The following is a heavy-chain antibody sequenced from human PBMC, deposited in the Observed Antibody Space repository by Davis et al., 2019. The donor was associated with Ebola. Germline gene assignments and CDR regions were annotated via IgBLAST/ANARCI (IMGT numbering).Heavy chain of an antibody. D-gene: IGHD6-6*01. V-gene: IGHV3-48*03. J-gene: IGHJ4*02. CDR1: GFSFHVYE. CDR3: ARDILRSSSIAARPLGY. CDR2: ISASGTTK. Sequence: WGSLRLSCAASGFSFHVYEMMWVRQAPGKGLERVSFISASGTTKYYGGSVKGRFTTSRDNARNALYLQMNSLRAEDTAVYYCARDILRSSSIAARPLGYWGQGTLVTVSS.